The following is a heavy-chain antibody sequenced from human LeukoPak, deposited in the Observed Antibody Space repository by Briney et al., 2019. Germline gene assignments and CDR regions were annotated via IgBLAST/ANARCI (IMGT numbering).Heavy chain of an antibody. CDR3: ARDLKRYSYGFYYFDY. CDR2: IWYDGSNK. D-gene: IGHD5-18*01. J-gene: IGHJ4*02. CDR1: GFTFSSYG. Sequence: GGSLRLSCAASGFTFSSYGMHWVRQAPGKGLEWVAVIWYDGSNKYYADSVKGRFTISRDNSKNTLYPQMNSLRAEDTAVYYCARDLKRYSYGFYYFDYWGQGTLVTVSS. V-gene: IGHV3-33*01.